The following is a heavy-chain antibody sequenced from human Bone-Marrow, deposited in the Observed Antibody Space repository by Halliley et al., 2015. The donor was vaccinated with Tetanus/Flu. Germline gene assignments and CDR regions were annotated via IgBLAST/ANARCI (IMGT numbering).Heavy chain of an antibody. V-gene: IGHV4-59*13. D-gene: IGHD3-3*01. Sequence: PGKGLGWVAYIYDRGPANSTPPLKIRLAISVDTSKNQFSLKLTSVTAADTAVYYGARFWSGFDNWGQGTPVTVSS. CDR3: ARFWSGFDN. J-gene: IGHJ4*02. CDR2: IYDRGPA.